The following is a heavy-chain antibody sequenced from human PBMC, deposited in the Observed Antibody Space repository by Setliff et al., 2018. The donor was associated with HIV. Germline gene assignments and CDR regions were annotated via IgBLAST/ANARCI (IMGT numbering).Heavy chain of an antibody. CDR2: VYFSGSA. V-gene: IGHV4-31*11. D-gene: IGHD2-21*02. CDR3: ARGRVFCDGDSCYHFDY. J-gene: IGHJ4*02. CDR1: GDSIISGDFF. Sequence: LSLTCDVSGDSIISGDFFWSWIRQSPGKGLEWIGHVYFSGSATHNPSLKSPVSISVDTSKNQFYLTLSSVTAADTAVYYCARGRVFCDGDSCYHFDYWGQGVLVTVSS.